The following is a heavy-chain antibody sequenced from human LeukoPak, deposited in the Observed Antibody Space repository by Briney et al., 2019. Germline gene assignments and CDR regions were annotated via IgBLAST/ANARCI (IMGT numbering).Heavy chain of an antibody. J-gene: IGHJ4*02. CDR1: GYSISSGYY. V-gene: IGHV4-38-2*01. CDR2: IYHSGST. Sequence: SETLSLTCAVSGYSISSGYYWGWIRQPPGKGLEWIGSIYHSGSTYYNPSLKSRVTISVDTSKNQFSLKLSSVPAADTAVYYCARHYGPGSGSSIEFDYWGQGTLVTVSS. D-gene: IGHD3-10*01. CDR3: ARHYGPGSGSSIEFDY.